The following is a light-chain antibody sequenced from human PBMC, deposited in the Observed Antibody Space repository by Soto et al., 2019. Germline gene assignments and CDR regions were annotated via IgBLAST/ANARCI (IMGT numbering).Light chain of an antibody. CDR1: QSISNH. J-gene: IGKJ2*03. CDR2: DAS. Sequence: DIQMTQSPSSLSASVGDRVTITCRASQSISNHLNWYQQKPGKAPKLLINDASSLQSGVPSRFSGRGSGTDFTLTITSLQPEDFATYHCQQRYMTLYSFGQGTSLEIK. V-gene: IGKV1-39*01. CDR3: QQRYMTLYS.